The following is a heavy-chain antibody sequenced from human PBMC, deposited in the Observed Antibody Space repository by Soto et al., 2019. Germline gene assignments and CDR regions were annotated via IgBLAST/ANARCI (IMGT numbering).Heavy chain of an antibody. CDR3: ARDDADVYPGGRNDAFDI. Sequence: GASVKLSCTDSGGTFSSYTISWVRQAPEQGLEWMGRIIPILGIANYAQKFQGRVTITADKSTSTAYMELSSLRSEDTAVYYCARDDADVYPGGRNDAFDIWGQGTMVTVSS. V-gene: IGHV1-69*04. J-gene: IGHJ3*02. CDR1: GGTFSSYT. CDR2: IIPILGIA. D-gene: IGHD3-16*01.